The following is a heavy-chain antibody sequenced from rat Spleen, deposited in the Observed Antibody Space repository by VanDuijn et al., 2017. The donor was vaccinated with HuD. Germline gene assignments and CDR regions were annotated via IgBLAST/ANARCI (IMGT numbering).Heavy chain of an antibody. V-gene: IGHV5-25*01. CDR3: AVAGYGY. D-gene: IGHD4-3*01. J-gene: IGHJ2*01. Sequence: EVQLVESGGGLVQPGRSMKLSCAASGFTFSNYDMVWVRQAPTKGLEWVASITNTGGSTYYPDSVKGRFTISRDNAKSSLYLQMNSLRSEDTATYYCAVAGYGYWGQGVMVTVSS. CDR2: ITNTGGST. CDR1: GFTFSNYD.